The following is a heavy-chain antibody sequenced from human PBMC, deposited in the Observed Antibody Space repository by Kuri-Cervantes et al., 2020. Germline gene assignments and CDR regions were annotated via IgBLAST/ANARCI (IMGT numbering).Heavy chain of an antibody. CDR1: GYTFTSYY. V-gene: IGHV1-46*01. J-gene: IGHJ6*02. CDR3: ASGVGELGYYGMDV. Sequence: ASVKVSCKASGYTFTSYYMHWVRQAPGQGLEWMGIINPSGGSTSYAQKFQGRVTMTTDTSTSTAYMELRSLRSDDTAVYYCASGVGELGYYGMDVWGQGTTVTVSS. D-gene: IGHD3-10*01. CDR2: INPSGGST.